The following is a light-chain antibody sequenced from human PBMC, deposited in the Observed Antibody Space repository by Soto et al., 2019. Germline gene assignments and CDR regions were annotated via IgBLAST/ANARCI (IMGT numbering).Light chain of an antibody. V-gene: IGLV1-40*01. CDR1: SSNIGGYD. J-gene: IGLJ1*01. CDR3: QSYDSSLSGYV. Sequence: QSVLTQPPSVSGAPGQRVTFSCTGSSSNIGGYDVHWYQQLPGTAPKLLIYANSNRPSGVPDRFSGSKSGSSVSLAITGLQAEDEAEYYCQSYDSSLSGYVFGAGTKLTV. CDR2: ANS.